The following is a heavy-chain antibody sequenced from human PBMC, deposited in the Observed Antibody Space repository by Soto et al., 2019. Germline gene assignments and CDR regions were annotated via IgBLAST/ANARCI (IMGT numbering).Heavy chain of an antibody. J-gene: IGHJ4*02. D-gene: IGHD2-2*01. V-gene: IGHV4-59*01. CDR3: ARQPGKYCSGTSCYDPSDY. CDR1: GVSISNYY. CDR2: MYYSRST. Sequence: SETLSLTCSVSGVSISNYYWSWIRQPPGKGPEWIGNMYYSRSTNYNPSLESRVTISVDTSKNQCSLNLNSVTAADTAVYYCARQPGKYCSGTSCYDPSDYWGQGTLVTVSS.